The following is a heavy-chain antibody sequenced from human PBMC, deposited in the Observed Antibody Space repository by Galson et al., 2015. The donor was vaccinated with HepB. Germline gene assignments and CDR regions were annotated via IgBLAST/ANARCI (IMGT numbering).Heavy chain of an antibody. CDR2: ITDRGTP. CDR1: GGSINYYY. D-gene: IGHD1-1*01. Sequence: ETLSLTCTVSGGSINYYYWSWIRQSPGQGLEWIGYITDRGTPKYNPSLMRRVTISSDTSKIHFSLRLTSVTAADTAKYYCARTTPSNERHWPYFDNWGQGILVTVSS. J-gene: IGHJ4*02. CDR3: ARTTPSNERHWPYFDN. V-gene: IGHV4-59*08.